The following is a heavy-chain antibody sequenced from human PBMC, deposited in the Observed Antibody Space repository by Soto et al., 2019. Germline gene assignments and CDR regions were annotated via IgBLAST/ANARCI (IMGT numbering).Heavy chain of an antibody. CDR2: IGTAGDT. CDR3: ARSCPSPSCGGSRGMDV. Sequence: GGSLRLSCAASGFTFSSYDMHWVRQAPGKGLEWVSNIGTAGDTKYPASVKGRFTISRENAKNSLYLQMNSLRAGDTAVYYCARSCPSPSCGGSRGMDVWGQGTTVTVSS. V-gene: IGHV3-13*01. J-gene: IGHJ6*02. CDR1: GFTFSSYD. D-gene: IGHD2-15*01.